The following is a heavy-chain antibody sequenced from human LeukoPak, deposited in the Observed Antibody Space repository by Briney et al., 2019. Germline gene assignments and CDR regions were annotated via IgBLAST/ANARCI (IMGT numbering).Heavy chain of an antibody. CDR3: ARGLYQQLVLDY. CDR2: IYSGITT. CDR1: GFTVSSNF. Sequence: PGGSLRLSCAASGFTVSSNFMSWVRQAPGKGLEWVSVIYSGITTYYADSVKGRITISRDNSKNTLYLQMNSLRTEDTAVYYCARGLYQQLVLDYWGQGTLVTVSS. J-gene: IGHJ4*02. D-gene: IGHD6-13*01. V-gene: IGHV3-53*01.